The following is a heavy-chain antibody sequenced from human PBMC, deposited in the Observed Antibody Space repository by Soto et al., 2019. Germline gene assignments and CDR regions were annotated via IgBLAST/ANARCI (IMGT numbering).Heavy chain of an antibody. D-gene: IGHD4-17*01. CDR2: ISYDGSNK. CDR1: GFTFSSYG. V-gene: IGHV3-30*03. J-gene: IGHJ4*02. CDR3: ARQSETRYRYGDYVPWDY. Sequence: QVQLVESGGGVVQPGRSLRLSCAASGFTFSSYGMHWVRQAPGKGLEWVAVISYDGSNKYYADSVKGRFTISRDNSKNTLYLQMNSLRAEDTAVYYCARQSETRYRYGDYVPWDYWGQGTLVTVSS.